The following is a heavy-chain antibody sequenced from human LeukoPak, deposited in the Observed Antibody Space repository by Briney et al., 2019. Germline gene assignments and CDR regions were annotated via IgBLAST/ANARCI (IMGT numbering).Heavy chain of an antibody. D-gene: IGHD3/OR15-3a*01. Sequence: SQTLSLAWTVSGRSISSGDYYWSWIRQPPGKGLERIGYIYYSGSTYYNPSLKSRVTRSVDTSKNQFSLKLSSVTAADTAVYYCARYGLVKRAFDIWGQGTMVTVSS. CDR2: IYYSGST. V-gene: IGHV4-30-4*08. J-gene: IGHJ3*02. CDR1: GRSISSGDYY. CDR3: ARYGLVKRAFDI.